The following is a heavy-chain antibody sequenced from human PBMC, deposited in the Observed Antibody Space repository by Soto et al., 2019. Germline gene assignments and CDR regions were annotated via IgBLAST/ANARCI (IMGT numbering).Heavy chain of an antibody. D-gene: IGHD3-10*01. J-gene: IGHJ4*02. V-gene: IGHV2-26*01. Sequence: QVTLKESGPVLVKPTETLTLTCTVSGFSLSNARMGVSWIRQPPGKALEWLAHIFSSDEKSYNTSLKSRLTISKDTSKSQVVLTMTNMDPVDTATYYCARNQGDSGSYYFDYWGQGTLVTVSS. CDR1: GFSLSNARMG. CDR3: ARNQGDSGSYYFDY. CDR2: IFSSDEK.